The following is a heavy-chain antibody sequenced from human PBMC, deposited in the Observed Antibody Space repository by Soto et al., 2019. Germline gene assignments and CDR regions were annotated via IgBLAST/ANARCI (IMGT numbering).Heavy chain of an antibody. J-gene: IGHJ6*02. CDR2: IKGKTDGGTT. CDR3: TTDSQGLAVAASWGMDV. D-gene: IGHD6-19*01. V-gene: IGHV3-15*07. Sequence: GGSLRLSCAASGFTFSSYSMNWVRQAPGKGLEWVGRIKGKTDGGTTDYAAPVKGRFTISRDDSKNTLYLQMNSLKTEDTAVYYCTTDSQGLAVAASWGMDVWGQGTTVTVSS. CDR1: GFTFSSYS.